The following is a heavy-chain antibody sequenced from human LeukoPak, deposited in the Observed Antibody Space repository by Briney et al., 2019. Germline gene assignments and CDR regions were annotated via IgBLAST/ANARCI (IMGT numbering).Heavy chain of an antibody. CDR2: IWYDGSNK. Sequence: GGSLRLSCAASGFTFSSYGMHWVRQAPGKGLGWVAVIWYDGSNKYYADSVKGRFTISRDNSKNTLYLQMNSLRAEDTAVYYCARSTVPDGTDAFDIWGQGTMVTVSS. D-gene: IGHD4-17*01. J-gene: IGHJ3*02. CDR1: GFTFSSYG. V-gene: IGHV3-33*01. CDR3: ARSTVPDGTDAFDI.